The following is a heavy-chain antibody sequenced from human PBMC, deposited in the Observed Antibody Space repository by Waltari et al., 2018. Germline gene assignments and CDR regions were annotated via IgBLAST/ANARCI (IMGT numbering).Heavy chain of an antibody. CDR1: GVSITSNRHY. D-gene: IGHD2-21*01. J-gene: IGHJ3*01. Sequence: QLQLQESGPRLVRPSETLSLICRVSGVSITSNRHYWAWIRQSPGQGLEWIGTVSYSGTTYISPCLKGRVSVSRDTSKNQVSLILGSVTAADMAVYYCATYIVASVGTAAFDVWGQGTMVTVSS. CDR2: VSYSGTT. V-gene: IGHV4-39*01. CDR3: ATYIVASVGTAAFDV.